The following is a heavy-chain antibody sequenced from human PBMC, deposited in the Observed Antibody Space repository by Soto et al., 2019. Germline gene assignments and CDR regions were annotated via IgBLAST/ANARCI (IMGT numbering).Heavy chain of an antibody. Sequence: QVQLVQSGAEVKKPGASVKVSCKASGYTFTNYGISWVRQAPGQGLEWMGWISAYNGNTNYAQKLQGRVTMTTDTSTSIAYMELRSLRSDDTAVYYCVRGFDTVVTEAYFDYWGQGTLVTVSS. CDR2: ISAYNGNT. CDR3: VRGFDTVVTEAYFDY. J-gene: IGHJ4*02. V-gene: IGHV1-18*01. D-gene: IGHD2-15*01. CDR1: GYTFTNYG.